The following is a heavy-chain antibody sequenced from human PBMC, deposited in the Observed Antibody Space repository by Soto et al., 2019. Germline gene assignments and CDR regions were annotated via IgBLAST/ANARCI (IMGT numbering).Heavy chain of an antibody. V-gene: IGHV3-23*01. CDR1: GFTFINTG. Sequence: EVQVLQSGGGLVPPGGSLRLSCAGSGFTFINTGMSWVRQAPGQGLEWVSAITGNGDTTYYADSVKGRFTISRYNSKSTLYLQMNSLRAEDTAVYYCAKIDGYFDYWGQGTVVTVSS. CDR3: AKIDGYFDY. D-gene: IGHD3-22*01. J-gene: IGHJ4*02. CDR2: ITGNGDTT.